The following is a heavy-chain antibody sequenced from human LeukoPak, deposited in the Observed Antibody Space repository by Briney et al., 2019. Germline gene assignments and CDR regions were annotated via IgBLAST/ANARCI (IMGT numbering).Heavy chain of an antibody. CDR1: GGSISSSSYY. CDR2: ISYSGST. CDR3: ARDWGHSYGPPPSSYYYYYGMDV. Sequence: SETLSLTCTVSGGSISSSSYYWGWIRQPPGKGLEWIGSISYSGSTHYNPSLKSRVTISLDTSKNQFSLRLSSVTAADTAMYYCARDWGHSYGPPPSSYYYYYGMDVWGQGTTVTVSS. V-gene: IGHV4-39*07. D-gene: IGHD5-18*01. J-gene: IGHJ6*02.